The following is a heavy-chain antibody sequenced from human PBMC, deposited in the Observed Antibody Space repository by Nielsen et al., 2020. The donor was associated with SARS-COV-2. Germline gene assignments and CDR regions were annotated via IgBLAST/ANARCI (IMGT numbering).Heavy chain of an antibody. V-gene: IGHV4-59*08. Sequence: GSLRLSCSVSGGSIRSYYWSWIRQPPGKGLEWIGYVYYSGITKYNASLKSRVTISVDTSKNQFSLKLSSVTAADTAVYYCAGIYDFRFDYWGQGTLVTVSS. CDR3: AGIYDFRFDY. D-gene: IGHD3-3*01. J-gene: IGHJ4*02. CDR1: GGSIRSYY. CDR2: VYYSGIT.